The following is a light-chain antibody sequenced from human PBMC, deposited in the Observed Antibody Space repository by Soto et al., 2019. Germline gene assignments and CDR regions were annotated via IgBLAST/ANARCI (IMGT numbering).Light chain of an antibody. V-gene: IGKV1-33*01. Sequence: DIQMTQSPSSLSASVGDRVTITCQASQDISNYLNWYQQKPGKAPKLLIYDASNLETGVPSRFSGSGSGTDFTFTISSLQPEDIATYYCQQYPNLPPYAFGQGTKLEL. J-gene: IGKJ2*01. CDR3: QQYPNLPPYA. CDR2: DAS. CDR1: QDISNY.